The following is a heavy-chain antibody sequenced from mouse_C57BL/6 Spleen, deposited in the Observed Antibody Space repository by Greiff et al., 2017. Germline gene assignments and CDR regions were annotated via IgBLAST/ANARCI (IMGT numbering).Heavy chain of an antibody. CDR2: ISSGSSTI. D-gene: IGHD1-1*01. V-gene: IGHV5-17*01. J-gene: IGHJ1*03. CDR3: ARTFITTVVGSWYFDV. Sequence: EVKLVESGGGLVKPGGSLKLSCAASGFTFSDYGMHWVRQAPEKGLEWVAYISSGSSTIYYADTVKGRFTISRDNAKNTLFLQMTSLRSEDTAMYYCARTFITTVVGSWYFDVWGTGTTVTVAS. CDR1: GFTFSDYG.